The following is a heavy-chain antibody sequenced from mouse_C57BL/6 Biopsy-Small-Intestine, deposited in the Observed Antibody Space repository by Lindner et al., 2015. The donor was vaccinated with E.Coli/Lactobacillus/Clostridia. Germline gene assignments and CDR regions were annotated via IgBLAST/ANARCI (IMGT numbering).Heavy chain of an antibody. J-gene: IGHJ2*01. CDR2: INPNNGGT. V-gene: IGHV1-22*01. D-gene: IGHD2-2*01. Sequence: VQLQESGPELVKPGASVKMSCKASGYTFTDYNMHWVKQSHGKSLEWIGYINPNNGGTSNNQKFKGKATLTVNKSSSTAYMELRSLTSEDSAVYYCARAIYYGYGYYFDYWGQGTTLTVSS. CDR1: GYTFTDYN. CDR3: ARAIYYGYGYYFDY.